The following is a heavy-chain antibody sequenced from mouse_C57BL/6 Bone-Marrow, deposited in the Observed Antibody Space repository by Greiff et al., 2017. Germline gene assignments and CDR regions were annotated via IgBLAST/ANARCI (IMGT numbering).Heavy chain of an antibody. CDR1: GFNIKDDY. J-gene: IGHJ1*03. V-gene: IGHV14-4*01. Sequence: VQLQQSGAELVRPGASVKLSCTASGFNIKDDYMHWVKQRPEQGLEWIGWIDPENGDTEYASKFQGKATITSDTSSNTAYLQLSSLTSEDTAVYYCTTGRRPWYFDVWGTGTTVTVSS. CDR2: IDPENGDT. CDR3: TTGRRPWYFDV.